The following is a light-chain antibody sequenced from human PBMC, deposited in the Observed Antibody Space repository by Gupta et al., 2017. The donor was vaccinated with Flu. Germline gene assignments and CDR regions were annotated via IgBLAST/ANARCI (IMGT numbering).Light chain of an antibody. CDR1: SSSAVSNV. CDR2: MNH. CDR3: STWDYTLGGVI. J-gene: IGLJ2*01. Sequence: SSSAVSNVFNPYQRLPRTAPKLIIRMNHLWPSQAPDRFSGSESGTSATLAISGLQSEDEADYYCSTWDYTLGGVIFGGGTRLTVL. V-gene: IGLV1-47*01.